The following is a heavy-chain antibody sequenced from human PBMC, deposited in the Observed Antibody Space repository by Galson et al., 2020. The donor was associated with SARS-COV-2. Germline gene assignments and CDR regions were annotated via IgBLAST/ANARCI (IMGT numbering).Heavy chain of an antibody. CDR2: VKSKRDGETT. CDR3: ATDDAAAGSGEFDY. J-gene: IGHJ4*02. CDR1: GFSFSDDW. V-gene: IGHV3-15*01. D-gene: IGHD3-10*01. Sequence: GGSLRLSCGAFGFSFSDDWMSWVRQAPGQGLAWVGRVKSKRDGETTEYAASVKGRFTVPRDDSKNTLYLQMHSLRSEDTGVYYCATDDAAAGSGEFDYWGRGTLVTVSS.